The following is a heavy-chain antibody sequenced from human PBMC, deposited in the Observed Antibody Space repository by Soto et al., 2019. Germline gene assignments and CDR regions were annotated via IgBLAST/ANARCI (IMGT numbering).Heavy chain of an antibody. CDR2: FDPEDGET. J-gene: IGHJ3*02. CDR3: ATDPSVVAPTPDAFDI. D-gene: IGHD2-15*01. V-gene: IGHV1-24*01. Sequence: ASVKVSCKVSGYTLTELSMHWVRQAPGKGLEWMGGFDPEDGETIYAQKFQGRVTMTEDTSTDTAYMELSSLRSEDTAVYYCATDPSVVAPTPDAFDIWGQGTMVTVSS. CDR1: GYTLTELS.